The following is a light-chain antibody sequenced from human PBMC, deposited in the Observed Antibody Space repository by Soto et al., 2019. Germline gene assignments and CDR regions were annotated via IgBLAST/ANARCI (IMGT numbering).Light chain of an antibody. V-gene: IGKV3-15*01. CDR1: HSVNSH. Sequence: MMMTQSPATLSVSPGERVTLSCRTSHSVNSHVAWYQQKPGQAPRLLLYGASTRATGIPVRFSGSGFGTEFPLTISSLQSEDFAVYYCQQYKNWPLFGQGTQLDIK. CDR2: GAS. CDR3: QQYKNWPL. J-gene: IGKJ5*01.